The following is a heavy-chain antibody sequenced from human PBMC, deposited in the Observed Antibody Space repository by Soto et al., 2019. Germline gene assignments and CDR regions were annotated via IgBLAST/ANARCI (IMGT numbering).Heavy chain of an antibody. D-gene: IGHD3-22*01. J-gene: IGHJ4*02. CDR2: FDPEDGET. V-gene: IGHV1-24*01. CDR1: GYTLTELS. CDR3: ASSHDSSGYYVGGRFDY. Sequence: ASVKVSCKVSGYTLTELSMHWVRQAPGKGLEWMGGFDPEDGETIYAQKFQGRVTMTEDTSTDTAYMELSSLRSEDTAVYYCASSHDSSGYYVGGRFDYWGQGALVTVSS.